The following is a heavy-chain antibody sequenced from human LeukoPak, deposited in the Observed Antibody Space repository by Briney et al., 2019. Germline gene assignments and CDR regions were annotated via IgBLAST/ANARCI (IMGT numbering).Heavy chain of an antibody. J-gene: IGHJ2*01. V-gene: IGHV4-38-2*02. D-gene: IGHD6-13*01. CDR3: ARGGSSWYSSGINWYFDL. CDR2: IYHSGNT. CDR1: SYSINSNYY. Sequence: PSETLSLTCTVSSYSINSNYYWGWIRQPPGKGLEWIGNIYHSGNTCYNPSLKSRVTISVDTSKNQFSLKLSSVTAADTAVYYCARGGSSWYSSGINWYFDLWGRGTLVTVSS.